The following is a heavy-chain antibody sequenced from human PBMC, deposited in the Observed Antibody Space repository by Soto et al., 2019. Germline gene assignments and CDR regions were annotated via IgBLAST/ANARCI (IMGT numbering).Heavy chain of an antibody. J-gene: IGHJ5*02. CDR2: IIPMYGAT. Sequence: QVQLVQSGAEVKKPGSSVKVSCKASGATLRSFAIAWVRQTPGHGLEWMGGIIPMYGATTYAQKFQGRLTITADDSTTAAYMDLTSLTSEDTGVYYCAPDMSWFDPWGQGTLLTVSS. CDR1: GATLRSFA. CDR3: APDMSWFDP. D-gene: IGHD3-16*01. V-gene: IGHV1-69*01.